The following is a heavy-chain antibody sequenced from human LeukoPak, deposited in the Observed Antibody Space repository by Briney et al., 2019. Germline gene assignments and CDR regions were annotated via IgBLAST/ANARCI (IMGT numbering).Heavy chain of an antibody. V-gene: IGHV3-48*03. CDR1: GLDLNTYE. CDR2: ITISGNTN. J-gene: IGHJ5*02. CDR3: ARGDPHADL. Sequence: GGTLRLSCASSGLDLNTYEMNWVRQARGKGREEMADITISGNTNNYADSVKGRFTISRDNAGTSLYLQMNSLRVEDTGVYYCARGDPHADLWGQGTLVTVSS.